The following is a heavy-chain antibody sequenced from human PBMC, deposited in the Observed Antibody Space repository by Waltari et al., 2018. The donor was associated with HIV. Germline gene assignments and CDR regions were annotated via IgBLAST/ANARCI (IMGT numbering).Heavy chain of an antibody. D-gene: IGHD6-13*01. CDR3: ARGLTQQQPPFFDY. Sequence: EVQLLESGGGWVQPGGSLRLSCAASGFTFSSYAMSWVGQAPGTGLEWVSTFSSRGGGTYYADSVKGRFTISRDNSKNTLYLQMNSLRAEDTAVYYCARGLTQQQPPFFDYWGQGTLVTVSS. CDR2: FSSRGGGT. CDR1: GFTFSSYA. J-gene: IGHJ4*02. V-gene: IGHV3-23*01.